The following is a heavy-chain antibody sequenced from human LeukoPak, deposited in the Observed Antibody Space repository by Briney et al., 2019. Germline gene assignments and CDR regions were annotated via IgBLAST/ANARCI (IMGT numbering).Heavy chain of an antibody. CDR1: GGSFSGYY. J-gene: IGHJ4*02. D-gene: IGHD3-3*01. Sequence: SETLSLTCAVYGGSFSGYYWSWIRQPPGKGLEWIGEINHSGSTNYNPSLKSRVTISVDTSKNQFSLKLSSVTAADTAVYYCAREIRYDFWSGYSYYFDYWGQGPLVTVSS. CDR3: AREIRYDFWSGYSYYFDY. V-gene: IGHV4-34*01. CDR2: INHSGST.